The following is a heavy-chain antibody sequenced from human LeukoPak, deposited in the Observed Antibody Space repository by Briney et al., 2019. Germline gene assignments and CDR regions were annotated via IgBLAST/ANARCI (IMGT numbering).Heavy chain of an antibody. CDR2: SSHDGSNK. Sequence: GPCLSPSCAPAAPSFSSYGTGSVRHTPGKGPGRGAVSSHDGSNKHYADPVKRPFTISRDTSKNTLYLQMTSLRGEDTAVYYCAKDYLGASHTFDIWGEGAMVTVSS. J-gene: IGHJ3*02. V-gene: IGHV3-30*18. CDR1: APSFSSYG. D-gene: IGHD1-26*01. CDR3: AKDYLGASHTFDI.